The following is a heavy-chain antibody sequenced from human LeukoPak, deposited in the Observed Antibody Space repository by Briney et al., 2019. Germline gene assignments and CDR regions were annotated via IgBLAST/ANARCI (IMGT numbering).Heavy chain of an antibody. CDR3: ARGQPPSLGYCSSTSCAIDY. Sequence: ASVKVSCKASGYTFTSYDINWVRQATGQGLEWMGWMNPNSGNTGYAQKFQGRVTITRNTSISTAYMELSSLRSEDTAVYYCARGQPPSLGYCSSTSCAIDYWGQGTLVTVSS. V-gene: IGHV1-8*03. J-gene: IGHJ4*02. CDR2: MNPNSGNT. CDR1: GYTFTSYD. D-gene: IGHD2-2*01.